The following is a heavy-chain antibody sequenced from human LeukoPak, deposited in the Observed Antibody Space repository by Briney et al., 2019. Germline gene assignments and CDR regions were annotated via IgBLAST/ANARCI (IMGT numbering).Heavy chain of an antibody. V-gene: IGHV3-7*03. CDR2: IKQDGSEK. CDR1: GFTFSSYW. J-gene: IGHJ6*04. D-gene: IGHD3-16*01. Sequence: GGALRLSRAASGFTFSSYWMSWVRQAPGKGLEWVANIKQDGSEKYYVDSVKGRFTISRDNAKNSLYLQMNSLRAEDTAVYYCARAPKFGIWDYYYGMDVWGKGTTVTVSS. CDR3: ARAPKFGIWDYYYGMDV.